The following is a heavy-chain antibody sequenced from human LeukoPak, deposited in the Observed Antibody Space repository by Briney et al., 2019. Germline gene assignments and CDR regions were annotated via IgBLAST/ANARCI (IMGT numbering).Heavy chain of an antibody. Sequence: PGGSLRLSCAASGFTFSSYDMNWVRQAPGKGLEWVSYISSSSSTIYNADSVQGRFTISRDNAKNSLYLQMNRVRAEDTAVYYCAREATIKSTYYFDYWGQGSLVTVSS. V-gene: IGHV3-48*01. CDR1: GFTFSSYD. J-gene: IGHJ4*02. D-gene: IGHD4/OR15-4a*01. CDR3: AREATIKSTYYFDY. CDR2: ISSSSSTI.